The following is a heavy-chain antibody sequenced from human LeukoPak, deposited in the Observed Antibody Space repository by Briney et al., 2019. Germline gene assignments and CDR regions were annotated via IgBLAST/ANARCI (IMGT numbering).Heavy chain of an antibody. Sequence: ASVKVSCKASGYTFTSYGISWVRQAPGQGLEWMGWISAYNGNTNYAQKLQGRVTMTTDTSTSTAYMELRSLRSDDTAVYYCARASGGSCYSSGCYFDYWGQGTLVTVSS. CDR2: ISAYNGNT. J-gene: IGHJ4*02. CDR1: GYTFTSYG. D-gene: IGHD2-15*01. CDR3: ARASGGSCYSSGCYFDY. V-gene: IGHV1-18*01.